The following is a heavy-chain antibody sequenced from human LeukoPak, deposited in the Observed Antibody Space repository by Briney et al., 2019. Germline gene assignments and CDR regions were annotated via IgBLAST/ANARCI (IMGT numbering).Heavy chain of an antibody. J-gene: IGHJ4*02. Sequence: PGGSLRLSCAASGFTFTNHWMHRVRQVPGKGLVWVSRIRPDGVETNHADSVKGRFTTSRDNAKNILYLQMNSLGVEDTAVYHCGRDADLGSGSIDYWGQGVLVTVSS. CDR1: GFTFTNHW. CDR2: IRPDGVET. V-gene: IGHV3-74*01. CDR3: GRDADLGSGSIDY. D-gene: IGHD3-10*01.